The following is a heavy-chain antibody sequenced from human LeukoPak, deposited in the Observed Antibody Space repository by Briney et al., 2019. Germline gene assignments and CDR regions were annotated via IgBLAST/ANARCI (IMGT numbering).Heavy chain of an antibody. J-gene: IGHJ4*02. Sequence: SETLSLTCTVSVGSIRRYYWSWLRQPPGKGLVGIGYIYYSGSTNYNPSHKSRVSISVDTSKNQFSLKLSSVTAADTAVYYCARTGSTVTMLYPFDHWGQGTLVTVSS. CDR1: VGSIRRYY. CDR2: IYYSGST. D-gene: IGHD4-17*01. CDR3: ARTGSTVTMLYPFDH. V-gene: IGHV4-59*01.